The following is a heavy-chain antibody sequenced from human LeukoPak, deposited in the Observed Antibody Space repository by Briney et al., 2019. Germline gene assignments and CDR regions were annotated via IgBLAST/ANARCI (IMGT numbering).Heavy chain of an antibody. V-gene: IGHV4-39*01. J-gene: IGHJ6*03. CDR1: GGSISSSSYY. CDR2: IYYSGST. Sequence: NTSETLSLTCTVSGGSISSSSYYWGWIRQPPGKGLEWIGSIYYSGSTYYNPSLKSRVTISVDTSKNQFSLKLSSVTAADTAVYYCARILYCGGDCYYYYYYMDVWGKGTTVTVSS. D-gene: IGHD2-21*01. CDR3: ARILYCGGDCYYYYYYMDV.